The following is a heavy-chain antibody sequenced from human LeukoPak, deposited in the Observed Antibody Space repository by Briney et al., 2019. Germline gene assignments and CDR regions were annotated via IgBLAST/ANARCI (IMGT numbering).Heavy chain of an antibody. Sequence: GGSLRLSCAASGFTFSSYAMHWVRQAPGKGLEWVAVISYDGSNKYYADSVKGRFTISRDNSKNTLYLQMNSLRAEDTAVYYCAKDVAQPAEGGDYDYWGQGTLVTVSS. CDR2: ISYDGSNK. J-gene: IGHJ4*02. D-gene: IGHD2-21*01. CDR1: GFTFSSYA. V-gene: IGHV3-30*04. CDR3: AKDVAQPAEGGDYDY.